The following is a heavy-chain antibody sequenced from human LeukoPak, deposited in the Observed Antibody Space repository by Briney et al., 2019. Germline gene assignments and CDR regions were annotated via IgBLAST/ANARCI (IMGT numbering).Heavy chain of an antibody. Sequence: GGSLRLSCAASGSTFSGSAMSWVRQAPGERLEWVSLISYSGANSYYTDSVRGRFTISRDNSKDALFLQMNSLRAEDTAIYYCARDMQLSTWGLGTMVTASS. CDR1: GSTFSGSA. CDR3: ARDMQLST. D-gene: IGHD3-16*02. J-gene: IGHJ3*01. CDR2: ISYSGANS. V-gene: IGHV3-23*01.